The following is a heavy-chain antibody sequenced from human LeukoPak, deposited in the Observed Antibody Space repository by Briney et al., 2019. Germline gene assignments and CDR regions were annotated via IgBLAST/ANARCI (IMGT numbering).Heavy chain of an antibody. D-gene: IGHD5-24*01. CDR3: ARGVGDGYQFDP. J-gene: IGHJ5*02. CDR2: ICGSGGCT. CDR1: GFTFSSYT. Sequence: GGSLRLSCAASGFTFSSYTMSWVRQAPGKGLEWVSSICGSGGCTYYADSVKGRFTISRDNSKNALYLQMNSLRAEDTAVYYCARGVGDGYQFDPWGQGTLVTVSS. V-gene: IGHV3-23*01.